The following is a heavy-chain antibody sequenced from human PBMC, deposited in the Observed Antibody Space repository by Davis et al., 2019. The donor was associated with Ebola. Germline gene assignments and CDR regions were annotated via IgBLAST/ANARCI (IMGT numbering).Heavy chain of an antibody. CDR1: GGSISSVGYF. CDR2: NYHHGST. CDR3: ARGLSVYTGPWFDY. D-gene: IGHD5/OR15-5a*01. Sequence: MPSETLSLTCAVPGGSISSVGYFWSWIRQPPGKGLEWIGYNYHHGSTYYNPSLKSRVTISVDRTKNQFSLKLSSVTAADTAVYYCARGLSVYTGPWFDYWGQGTLVTVSS. V-gene: IGHV4-30-2*01. J-gene: IGHJ4*02.